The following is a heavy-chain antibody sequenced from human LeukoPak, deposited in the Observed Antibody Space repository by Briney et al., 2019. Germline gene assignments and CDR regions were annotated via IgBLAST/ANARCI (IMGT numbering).Heavy chain of an antibody. CDR3: AKDGHTYYYGSGSYPQSFDY. CDR2: ISYDGSNK. V-gene: IGHV3-30*04. CDR1: GFTFSSYA. D-gene: IGHD3-10*01. Sequence: GGSLRLSCAASGFTFSSYAMHWVRQAPGKGLEWVAVISYDGSNKYYADSVKGRFTISRDNSKNTLYLQMNSLRAEDTAVYYCAKDGHTYYYGSGSYPQSFDYWGQGTLVTVSS. J-gene: IGHJ4*02.